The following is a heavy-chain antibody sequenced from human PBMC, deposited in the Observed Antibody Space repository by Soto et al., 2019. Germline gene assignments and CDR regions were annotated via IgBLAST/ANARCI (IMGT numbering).Heavy chain of an antibody. J-gene: IGHJ4*02. CDR3: AKAATVVTLYYFDY. V-gene: IGHV3-23*01. D-gene: IGHD4-17*01. CDR2: ITDSGGST. CDR1: GFTFNNYG. Sequence: GGSLRLSCAASGFTFNNYGMSWVRQAPGKGLEWVSAITDSGGSTYYADSVKGRFTISRVSSKNTVYLQMNSLRAEDTAVYYCAKAATVVTLYYFDYWGQGTLVTVSS.